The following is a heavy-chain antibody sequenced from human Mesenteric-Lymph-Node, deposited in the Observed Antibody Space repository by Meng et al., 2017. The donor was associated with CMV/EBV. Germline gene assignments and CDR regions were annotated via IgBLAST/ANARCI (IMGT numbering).Heavy chain of an antibody. CDR2: INHSGST. J-gene: IGHJ4*02. CDR1: GGSFSGYY. D-gene: IGHD1-26*01. CDR3: ARVGVGATLDY. V-gene: IGHV4-34*01. Sequence: LTCAVYGGSFSGYYWSWIRQPPGKGLEWIGEINHSGSTNYNPSLKSRVTISVDTSKNQFSLKLSSVTAADTAVYYCARVGVGATLDYWGQGTLVTVSS.